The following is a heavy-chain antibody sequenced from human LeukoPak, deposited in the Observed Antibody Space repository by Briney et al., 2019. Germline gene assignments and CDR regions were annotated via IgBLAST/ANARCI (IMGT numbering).Heavy chain of an antibody. D-gene: IGHD4-17*01. V-gene: IGHV4-39*07. CDR1: GGSISSSSYY. J-gene: IGHJ4*02. CDR2: IYYSGST. CDR3: ARLTTSYDYGDYSSIRY. Sequence: SETLSLTCTVSGGSISSSSYYWGWIRQPPGKGLEWIGSIYYSGSTYYNPSLKSRVTISVDTSKNQFSLKLSSVTAADTAVYYCARLTTSYDYGDYSSIRYWGQGTLVTVSS.